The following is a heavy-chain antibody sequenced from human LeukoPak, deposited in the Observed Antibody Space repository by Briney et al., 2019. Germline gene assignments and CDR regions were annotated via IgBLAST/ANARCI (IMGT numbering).Heavy chain of an antibody. J-gene: IGHJ6*03. Sequence: SQTLSLTCTDSGDSISSGDYYWSWIRQPAGKGLEWIGRISSSGSTNYNPSLKSRVTISVDTSKNQFSLKVSSVTAADTAVYYCARVFDSGSQAYFYYMDVWGKGTTATISS. CDR3: ARVFDSGSQAYFYYMDV. CDR1: GDSISSGDYY. D-gene: IGHD3-10*01. CDR2: ISSSGST. V-gene: IGHV4-61*02.